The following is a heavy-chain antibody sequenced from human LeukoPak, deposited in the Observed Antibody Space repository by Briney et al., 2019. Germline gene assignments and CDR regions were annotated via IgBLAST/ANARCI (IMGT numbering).Heavy chain of an antibody. J-gene: IGHJ4*02. V-gene: IGHV4-39*01. D-gene: IGHD6-19*01. CDR2: IYYSGST. CDR1: GGSISSSSYY. CDR3: ARLSGWYEGFDY. Sequence: PSETLSLTCTVSGGSISSSSYYWGWIRQPPGRGLEWIGSIYYSGSTYYNPSLKGRVTISVDTSKNQFSLRLSSVTAADTAVYYCARLSGWYEGFDYWGQGTLVTVSS.